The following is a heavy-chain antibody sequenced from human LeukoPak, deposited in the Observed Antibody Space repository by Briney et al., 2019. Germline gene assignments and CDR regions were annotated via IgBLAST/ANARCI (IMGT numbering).Heavy chain of an antibody. CDR1: GGTFSSYA. CDR3: AREGIRYDFVFYY. D-gene: IGHD3-3*01. V-gene: IGHV1-69*05. J-gene: IGHJ4*02. CDR2: IIPIFGTA. Sequence: EASVKVSCKASGGTFSSYAISWVRQAPGQGLEWMGGIIPIFGTANYAQKFQGRVTITTDESTSTAYMELSSLRSEDTAVYYCAREGIRYDFVFYYWSQGTLVTVSS.